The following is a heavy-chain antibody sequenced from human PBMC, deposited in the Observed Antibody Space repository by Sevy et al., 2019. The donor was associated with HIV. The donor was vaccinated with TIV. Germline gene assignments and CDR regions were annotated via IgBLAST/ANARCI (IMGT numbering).Heavy chain of an antibody. CDR2: IYSGGST. CDR1: GISVSNNY. J-gene: IGHJ6*02. D-gene: IGHD1-1*01. Sequence: GGSLRLSCAASGISVSNNYMSWVRQAPGKGLEWVSVIYSGGSTYNADSVKGRFTISRDNSKNTLYLQMNSLRAEDTAVYYCVRDVLKWGWNGQNYYYGVDVWGQGTTVTVSS. V-gene: IGHV3-66*01. CDR3: VRDVLKWGWNGQNYYYGVDV.